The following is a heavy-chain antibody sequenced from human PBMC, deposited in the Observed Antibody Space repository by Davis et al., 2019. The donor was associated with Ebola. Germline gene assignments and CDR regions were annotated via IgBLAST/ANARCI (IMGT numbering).Heavy chain of an antibody. V-gene: IGHV4-34*01. D-gene: IGHD5-12*01. CDR2: INHSGST. CDR1: GGSFSGYY. Sequence: PSETLSLTCAVYGGSFSGYYWSWIRQPPGKGLEWIGEINHSGSTNYNPSLKSRVTISVDTSKNQFSLKLSSVTAADTAVYYCARLPLGYSGYDIYDYWGQGTLVTVSS. J-gene: IGHJ4*02. CDR3: ARLPLGYSGYDIYDY.